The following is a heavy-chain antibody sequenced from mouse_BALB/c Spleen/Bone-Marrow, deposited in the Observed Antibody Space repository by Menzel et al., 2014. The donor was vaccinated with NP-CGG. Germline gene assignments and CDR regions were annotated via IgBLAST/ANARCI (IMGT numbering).Heavy chain of an antibody. J-gene: IGHJ2*01. D-gene: IGHD1-1*01. V-gene: IGHV1S81*02. Sequence: QVQLQQSGAELVKPGPSVKLSCKASGYTFTSYWMHWVKQRPGQGLEWIGEINPSNGRTNYNEKFKSKATLTVDKSSSTAYMQLSSLTSEDYAVYDCARGGSSSFDYRGRATPLTDSS. CDR1: GYTFTSYW. CDR3: ARGGSSSFDY. CDR2: INPSNGRT.